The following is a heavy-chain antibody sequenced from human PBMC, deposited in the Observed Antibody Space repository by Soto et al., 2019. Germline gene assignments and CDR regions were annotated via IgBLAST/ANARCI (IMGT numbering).Heavy chain of an antibody. CDR2: IYYGEST. V-gene: IGHV4-39*01. Sequence: SETLSLTCTVSGGSISRSSYYWGWIRQPPGKGLEWIGSIYYGESTYYSPSLKSRVAIPVDTTKNQFSLKLRSVTAADTAVYYCARHRLAQLVRSPFDIWGRGTMVTVSS. CDR1: GGSISRSSYY. D-gene: IGHD6-13*01. J-gene: IGHJ3*02. CDR3: ARHRLAQLVRSPFDI.